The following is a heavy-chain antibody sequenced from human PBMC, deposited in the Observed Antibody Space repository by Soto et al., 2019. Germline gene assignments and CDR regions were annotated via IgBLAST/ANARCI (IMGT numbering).Heavy chain of an antibody. V-gene: IGHV1-69*06. D-gene: IGHD3-10*01. Sequence: GGSVKVSCKASGGTFSSYAISWVRQAPGQGLEWMGGIIPIFGTANYAQKFQGRVTITADKSTSTAYMELSSLRSEDTAVYYCARRITMVRGQIQNWFDPWGQGTLVTVSS. CDR3: ARRITMVRGQIQNWFDP. CDR2: IIPIFGTA. J-gene: IGHJ5*02. CDR1: GGTFSSYA.